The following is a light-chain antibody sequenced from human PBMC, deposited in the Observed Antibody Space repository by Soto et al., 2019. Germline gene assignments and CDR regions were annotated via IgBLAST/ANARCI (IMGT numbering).Light chain of an antibody. CDR2: DAS. Sequence: DIQMTQSPSTLSASVGDRLTITCRASQSIGSWLAWYQQKPGKAPKLLIYDASSLESGVPSRFTGSGSGTEFTLTISSLQPDDFATYYCQQYNSYSTLGQGTKVDIK. J-gene: IGKJ1*01. CDR1: QSIGSW. CDR3: QQYNSYST. V-gene: IGKV1-5*01.